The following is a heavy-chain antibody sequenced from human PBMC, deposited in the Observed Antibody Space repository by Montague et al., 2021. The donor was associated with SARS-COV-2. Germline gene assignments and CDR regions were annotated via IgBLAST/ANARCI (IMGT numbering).Heavy chain of an antibody. D-gene: IGHD2/OR15-2a*01. V-gene: IGHV4-4*09. J-gene: IGHJ4*02. CDR2: MYETGNM. CDR3: ARNMAY. Sequence: SETLSLTCTVSSGSLSNYYWSWIRQSPDKRLEWIGYMYETGNMIYNPSLRSRVSVSADTSKSQFSLRLTSVTAADSARYYCARNMAYWGQGVLVTV. CDR1: SGSLSNYY.